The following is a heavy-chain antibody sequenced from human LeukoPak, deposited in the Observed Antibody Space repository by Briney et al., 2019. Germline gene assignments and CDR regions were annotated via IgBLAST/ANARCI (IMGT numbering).Heavy chain of an antibody. CDR3: ARGVMHDRPSGAFDI. D-gene: IGHD3-16*01. Sequence: SQTLSLTCTVSGGSISSGGYYWSWIRQPPGKGQEWIGYIYHSGSTYYNPSLKSRVTISVDRSKNQFSLKLSSVTAADTAVYYCARGVMHDRPSGAFDIWGQGTMVTVSS. J-gene: IGHJ3*02. V-gene: IGHV4-30-2*01. CDR1: GGSISSGGYY. CDR2: IYHSGST.